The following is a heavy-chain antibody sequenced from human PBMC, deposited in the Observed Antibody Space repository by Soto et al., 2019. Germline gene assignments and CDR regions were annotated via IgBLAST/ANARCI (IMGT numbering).Heavy chain of an antibody. CDR1: GGSFSGYY. CDR2: INHSGST. CDR3: ASSSSWYYYGMDV. D-gene: IGHD6-13*01. J-gene: IGHJ6*02. Sequence: QVQLQQWGAGLLKPSETLSLTCAVYGGSFSGYYWSWIRQPPGKGLEWIGEINHSGSTNYNPSLKSRAXXSXDXXTTQFSLKLSSVTAADTAVYYCASSSSWYYYGMDVWGQGTTVTVSS. V-gene: IGHV4-34*01.